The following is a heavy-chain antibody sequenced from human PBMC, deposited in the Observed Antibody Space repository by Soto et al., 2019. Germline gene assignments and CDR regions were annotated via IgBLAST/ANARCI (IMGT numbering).Heavy chain of an antibody. CDR1: GGSISSGGYS. V-gene: IGHV4-30-4*07. CDR2: MYNTGST. CDR3: ARVRREYDNSGPVDY. J-gene: IGHJ4*02. Sequence: PSETLSLTCAVSGGSISSGGYSWSWIRQPPGKGLEWIGYMYNTGSTVYNPPFKSRVTISVDTSKNQFSLKLNSVTAADTAVYYCARVRREYDNSGPVDYWGQGTLVTVSS. D-gene: IGHD3-22*01.